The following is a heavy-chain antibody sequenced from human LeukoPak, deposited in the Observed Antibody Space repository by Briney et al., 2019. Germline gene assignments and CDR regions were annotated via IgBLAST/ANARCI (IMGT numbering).Heavy chain of an antibody. CDR3: AKPPYYYDSSGYYGPFDY. CDR2: IRGSGGST. D-gene: IGHD3-22*01. J-gene: IGHJ4*02. CDR1: GFTFSSYA. V-gene: IGHV3-23*01. Sequence: GGSLRLSCAASGFTFSSYAMSWVRQAPGQGLEWVSDIRGSGGSTYYADSVKGRFTISRDNSKNTLYLQMNSLRAEDTAVYYCAKPPYYYDSSGYYGPFDYWGQGTLVTVSS.